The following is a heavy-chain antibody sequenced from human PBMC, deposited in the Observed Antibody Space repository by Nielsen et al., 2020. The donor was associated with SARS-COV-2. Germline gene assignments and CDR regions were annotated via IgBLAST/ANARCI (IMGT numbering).Heavy chain of an antibody. J-gene: IGHJ4*02. D-gene: IGHD3-10*01. V-gene: IGHV3-9*01. Sequence: GGSLRLSCAASGFTFDDYAMHWVRQAPGKGLEWVSGISWNSGSIGYADSVKGRFTISGDNAKNSLYLQMNSLRAEDTALYYCAKDIGGVRGSLGYWGQGTLVTVSS. CDR3: AKDIGGVRGSLGY. CDR2: ISWNSGSI. CDR1: GFTFDDYA.